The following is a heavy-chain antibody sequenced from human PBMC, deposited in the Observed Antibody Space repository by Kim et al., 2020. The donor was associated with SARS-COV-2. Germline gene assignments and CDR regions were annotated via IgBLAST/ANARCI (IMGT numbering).Heavy chain of an antibody. CDR3: ATSPGLIGPLDF. CDR1: GDTFSNYW. Sequence: GESLKISCKDFGDTFSNYWIGWVRQKPGSGLEWMGIIYTHDSETRYSPSFQGQVTISVDRSIRTAYLQWSSLKASDTAIYFCATSPGLIGPLDFWGQGTLVTVSS. CDR2: IYTHDSET. J-gene: IGHJ4*02. V-gene: IGHV5-51*01. D-gene: IGHD2-8*01.